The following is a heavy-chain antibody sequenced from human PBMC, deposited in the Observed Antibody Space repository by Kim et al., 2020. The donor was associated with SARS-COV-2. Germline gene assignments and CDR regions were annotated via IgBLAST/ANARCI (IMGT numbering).Heavy chain of an antibody. CDR3: ARHGGRGIQLWLHY. CDR1: GGSISSSSYY. D-gene: IGHD5-18*01. V-gene: IGHV4-39*01. CDR2: IYYSGST. J-gene: IGHJ4*02. Sequence: SETLSLTCTVSGGSISSSSYYWGWIRQPPGKGLEWIGSIYYSGSTYYNPSLKSRVTISVDTSKNQFSLKLSSVTAADTAVYYCARHGGRGIQLWLHYWGQGTLVTVSS.